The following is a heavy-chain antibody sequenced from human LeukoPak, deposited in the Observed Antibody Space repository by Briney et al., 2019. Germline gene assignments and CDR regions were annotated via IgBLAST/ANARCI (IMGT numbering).Heavy chain of an antibody. CDR1: GFTFRTYA. Sequence: QSGGSLRLSCAASGFTFRTYAMNWIRQAPGKGLEWVSGISASGDSTFYADSVKGRFTISRDNSKKMLYLQMNSLRAEDTAIYYCAKAAAAARHYYYYMDVWGKGTTVTVSS. D-gene: IGHD6-13*01. CDR3: AKAAAAARHYYYYMDV. V-gene: IGHV3-23*01. J-gene: IGHJ6*03. CDR2: ISASGDST.